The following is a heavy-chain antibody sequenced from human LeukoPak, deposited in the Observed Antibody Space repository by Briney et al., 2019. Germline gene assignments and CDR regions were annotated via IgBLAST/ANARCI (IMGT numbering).Heavy chain of an antibody. Sequence: SETLSLTCAVSGVSFNDYYWSWVRQTPGRGLEWIGEINHSGYTNDSPPLKSRVTLSIDTSRKQFSLNLRFVTVADTGIYYCTRMTTGHDYWGQGTLVTVSS. J-gene: IGHJ4*02. D-gene: IGHD4-17*01. CDR1: GVSFNDYY. CDR2: INHSGYT. V-gene: IGHV4-34*01. CDR3: TRMTTGHDY.